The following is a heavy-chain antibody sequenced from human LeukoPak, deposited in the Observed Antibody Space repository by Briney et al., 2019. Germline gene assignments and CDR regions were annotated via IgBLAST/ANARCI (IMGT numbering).Heavy chain of an antibody. Sequence: GGSLRLSCAASGFTFSSYWMSWVRQAPGKGLEWVANMKYDGSEKYYVDSVKGRFTISRDNARNSLYLQMNSLRAEDTAVYYCARDIEAAGLFLGYWGQGTLVTVSS. CDR1: GFTFSSYW. CDR3: ARDIEAAGLFLGY. D-gene: IGHD6-13*01. J-gene: IGHJ4*02. CDR2: MKYDGSEK. V-gene: IGHV3-7*01.